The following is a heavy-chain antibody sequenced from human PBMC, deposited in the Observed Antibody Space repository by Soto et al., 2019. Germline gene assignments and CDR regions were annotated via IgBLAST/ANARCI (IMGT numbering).Heavy chain of an antibody. J-gene: IGHJ3*02. V-gene: IGHV1-18*01. CDR2: ISAYNGNT. D-gene: IGHD6-25*01. CDR1: GYTFTSYG. CDR3: TRDEGGFCDI. Sequence: QVQLVQSGAEVKKPGASVKVSCQASGYTFTSYGISWVRQAHGQGLEWMGWISAYNGNTDYAQKLQGRVTMTTDTSTSTVYMELRSLRSDDTAVYSCTRDEGGFCDIWGQGTMVTVSS.